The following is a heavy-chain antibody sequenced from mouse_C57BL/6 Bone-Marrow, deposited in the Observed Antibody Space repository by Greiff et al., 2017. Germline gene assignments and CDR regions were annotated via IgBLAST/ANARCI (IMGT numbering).Heavy chain of an antibody. CDR1: GYSFTDYN. CDR3: ARRLSYYGSLYY. CDR2: INPNYDTT. D-gene: IGHD1-1*01. J-gene: IGHJ2*01. Sequence: LKQSGPELVKPGASVKISCKASGYSFTDYNMNWVKQSNGKSLEWIGVINPNYDTTSYNQKFKGKATLTVDQSSSTAYMQLNSLTSADSAVYNCARRLSYYGSLYYWGQGTTLTVSS. V-gene: IGHV1-39*01.